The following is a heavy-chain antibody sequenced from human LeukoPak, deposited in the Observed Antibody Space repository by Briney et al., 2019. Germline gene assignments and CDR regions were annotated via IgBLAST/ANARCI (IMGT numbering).Heavy chain of an antibody. D-gene: IGHD3-3*01. CDR1: GYTFTSYY. V-gene: IGHV1-46*01. Sequence: ASVKVSCKAPGYTFTSYYMHWVRQAPGQGLEWMGIINPSGGSTSYAQKFQGRVTMTRDTSTSTVYMELSSLRSEDTAVYYCARDHESTYYDFWSGYFSQRSYYFDYWGQGTLVTVSS. CDR2: INPSGGST. CDR3: ARDHESTYYDFWSGYFSQRSYYFDY. J-gene: IGHJ4*02.